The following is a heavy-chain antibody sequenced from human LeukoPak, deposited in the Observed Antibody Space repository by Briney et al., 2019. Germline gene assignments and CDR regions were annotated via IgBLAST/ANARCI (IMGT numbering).Heavy chain of an antibody. Sequence: SETLSLTCAVYGGSFSGYYWSWIRQPPGKGLEWIGEINHSGSTNYNPSLKSRVTISVDTSKNQFSLKLSSVTAADTAVYYCARIGERVWWLPTRLYYFDYWGQGTLVTVSS. CDR1: GGSFSGYY. V-gene: IGHV4-34*01. CDR2: INHSGST. CDR3: ARIGERVWWLPTRLYYFDY. D-gene: IGHD5-12*01. J-gene: IGHJ4*02.